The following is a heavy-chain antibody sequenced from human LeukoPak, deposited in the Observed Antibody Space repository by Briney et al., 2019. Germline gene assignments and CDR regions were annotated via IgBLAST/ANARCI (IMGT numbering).Heavy chain of an antibody. V-gene: IGHV5-51*01. Sequence: GESLKISCKHSEYSFPNYCIGWVRQMPGKGLEWMGIIYPDDSDTRYSPSFQGQVTISADKSISTAYLQWSSLKASDTAMYYCARQGHDSSYNGYFQHWGQGTLVTVSS. CDR1: EYSFPNYC. J-gene: IGHJ1*01. CDR2: IYPDDSDT. CDR3: ARQGHDSSYNGYFQH. D-gene: IGHD3-22*01.